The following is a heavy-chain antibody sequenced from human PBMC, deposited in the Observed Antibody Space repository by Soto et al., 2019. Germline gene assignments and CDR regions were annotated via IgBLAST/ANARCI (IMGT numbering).Heavy chain of an antibody. J-gene: IGHJ6*02. CDR1: GGTFSSYA. CDR3: ARVDCGGDCYSRDYYYGMDV. CDR2: IIPIFGTA. Sequence: ASVKVSCKASGGTFSSYAISWVRQAPGQGLEWMGGIIPIFGTANYAQKFQGRVTITADESTSTAYMELSSLRSEDTAVYYCARVDCGGDCYSRDYYYGMDVWGQGTTVTVSS. D-gene: IGHD2-21*02. V-gene: IGHV1-69*13.